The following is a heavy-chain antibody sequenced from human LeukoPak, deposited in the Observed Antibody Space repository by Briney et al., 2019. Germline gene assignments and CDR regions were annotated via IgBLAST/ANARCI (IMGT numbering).Heavy chain of an antibody. V-gene: IGHV4-34*01. Sequence: SETLSLTCAVYGGSFSGHYWSWIRQPPGKGLEWIGEINHSGSTNYNPSLKSRVTISVDTSKNQFSLKLSSVTAADTAVYYCASHSSYCSSTSCYEAGNWFDPWGQGTLVTVSS. J-gene: IGHJ5*02. CDR1: GGSFSGHY. CDR3: ASHSSYCSSTSCYEAGNWFDP. CDR2: INHSGST. D-gene: IGHD2-2*01.